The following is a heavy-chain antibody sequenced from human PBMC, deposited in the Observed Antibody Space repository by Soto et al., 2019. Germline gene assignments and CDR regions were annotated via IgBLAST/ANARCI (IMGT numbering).Heavy chain of an antibody. D-gene: IGHD3-10*01. CDR1: GYASLSYA. V-gene: IGHV1-3*01. CDR2: INAGVDGT. Sequence: QVQLVQSGPEMMQPGASVKVSCKASGYASLSYAMHWVRQVHGQVYEWLGWINAGVDGTMYSERFQGRVRITSDNSANTVYMELNALTSEDTAVYYCAREVPGVTSFDYWGQGTLVIVSS. CDR3: AREVPGVTSFDY. J-gene: IGHJ4*02.